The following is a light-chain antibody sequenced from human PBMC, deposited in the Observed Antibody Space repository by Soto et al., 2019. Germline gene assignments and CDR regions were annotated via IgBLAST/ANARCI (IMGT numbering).Light chain of an antibody. CDR3: QEYNSYWT. CDR1: QSINNW. V-gene: IGKV1-5*03. CDR2: KAS. J-gene: IGKJ1*01. Sequence: DIQMTQSPSTLSASVGDRVTITCRASQSINNWLAWYQQKPGKAPKLLIYKASSLESGVPSTFSGSGSGTEFTLTISSLQTDDFATYYCQEYNSYWTFGQGTKVEIK.